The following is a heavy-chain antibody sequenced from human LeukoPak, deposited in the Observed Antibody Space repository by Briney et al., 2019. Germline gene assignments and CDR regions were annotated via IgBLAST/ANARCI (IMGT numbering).Heavy chain of an antibody. Sequence: GASVNVSCKASGYTFTSYDINWVRQATGQGLEWMGWMNPNSGNTGYAQKFQGRVTMTRNTSISTAYTELSSLRSEDTAVDYCARGKHRPGIAAAGIGYWGQGTLVTVSS. CDR3: ARGKHRPGIAAAGIGY. CDR1: GYTFTSYD. CDR2: MNPNSGNT. V-gene: IGHV1-8*01. J-gene: IGHJ4*02. D-gene: IGHD6-13*01.